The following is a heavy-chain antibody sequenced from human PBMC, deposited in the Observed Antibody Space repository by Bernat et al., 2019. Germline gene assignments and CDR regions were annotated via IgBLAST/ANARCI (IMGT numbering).Heavy chain of an antibody. CDR3: ARRDSEVRRRRLHSFDI. CDR1: GGSFSGYY. J-gene: IGHJ3*02. Sequence: QLQLQESGPGLVKPSETLSLTCAVYGGSFSGYYWSWIRQPPGKGLEWIGEINHSVSTNYNPSLKSRVTISVDTSKNQFSLKLSSVTAADTAVYYCARRDSEVRRRRLHSFDIWGQGTMVTVSS. CDR2: INHSVST. D-gene: IGHD5/OR15-5a*01. V-gene: IGHV4-34*01.